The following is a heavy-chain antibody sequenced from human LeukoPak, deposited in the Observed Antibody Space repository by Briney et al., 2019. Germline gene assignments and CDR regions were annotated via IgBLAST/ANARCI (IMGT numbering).Heavy chain of an antibody. V-gene: IGHV1-2*02. Sequence: ASVKVSCKASGYTFTGYYMHWVRQAPGQGLEWMGWINPNSGGTNYAQKFQGRVTMTRDTSISTAYMELSRLRSDDTAVYFCARVGVEATATFDYWGQGTLVTVSS. CDR2: INPNSGGT. J-gene: IGHJ4*02. D-gene: IGHD1-26*01. CDR1: GYTFTGYY. CDR3: ARVGVEATATFDY.